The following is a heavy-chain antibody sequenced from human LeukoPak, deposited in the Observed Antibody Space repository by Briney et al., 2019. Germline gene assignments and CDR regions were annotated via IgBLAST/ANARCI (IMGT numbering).Heavy chain of an antibody. CDR2: ISSSSSYT. Sequence: GGSLRLFCAASGFTFSSYRMIWVRQAPGRGLEGVSSISSSSSYTYYAVSEKGRFTISRHNAKNSLYLQMNSLRAEDTAVYYCARGRLDGSWYFDYWGQGTLVTVSS. D-gene: IGHD6-13*01. CDR1: GFTFSSYR. V-gene: IGHV3-21*01. J-gene: IGHJ4*02. CDR3: ARGRLDGSWYFDY.